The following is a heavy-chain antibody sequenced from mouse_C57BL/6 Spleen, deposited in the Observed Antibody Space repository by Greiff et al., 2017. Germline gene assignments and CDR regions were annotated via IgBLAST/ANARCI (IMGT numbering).Heavy chain of an antibody. CDR2: IYPGDGDT. CDR3: ARSWDVYYFDY. V-gene: IGHV1-82*01. CDR1: GYAFSSSW. J-gene: IGHJ2*01. D-gene: IGHD4-1*01. Sequence: VQLQQSGPELVKPGASVKISCKASGYAFSSSWMNWVKQRPGKGLEWIGRIYPGDGDTNYNGKFKGKATLTADKSSSTAYMQLSSLTSEDSAVYFCARSWDVYYFDYWGQGTTLSVSS.